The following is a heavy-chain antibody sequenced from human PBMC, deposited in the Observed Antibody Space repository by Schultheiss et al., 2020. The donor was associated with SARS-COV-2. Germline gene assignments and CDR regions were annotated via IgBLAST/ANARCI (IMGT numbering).Heavy chain of an antibody. CDR1: GTSITGFF. J-gene: IGHJ6*02. V-gene: IGHV4-59*08. CDR2: IYFTGIT. D-gene: IGHD1-1*01. Sequence: SETLSLTCSVSGTSITGFFWTWIRQPPGKGLDPIGNIYFTGITKYNPSLKSRVTISIDTSKNQFSLTLRSVTAADTAVYYCARQRYNWNDDGMDVWGQGTTVTVSS. CDR3: ARQRYNWNDDGMDV.